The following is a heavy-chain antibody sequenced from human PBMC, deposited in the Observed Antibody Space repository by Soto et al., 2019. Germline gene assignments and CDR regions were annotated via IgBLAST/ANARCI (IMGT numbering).Heavy chain of an antibody. CDR3: ARKADTSMVYYFDY. D-gene: IGHD5-18*01. CDR1: GGTFSSYA. Sequence: QVQLVQSGAEVKKPGSSVKVSCKASGGTFSSYAISWVRQAPGQGLEWMGGIIPIFGTANYAQKFQGRVTITADESTSTGYMELSSLSSEDTAVYYCARKADTSMVYYFDYWGQGTLVTVSS. J-gene: IGHJ4*02. V-gene: IGHV1-69*12. CDR2: IIPIFGTA.